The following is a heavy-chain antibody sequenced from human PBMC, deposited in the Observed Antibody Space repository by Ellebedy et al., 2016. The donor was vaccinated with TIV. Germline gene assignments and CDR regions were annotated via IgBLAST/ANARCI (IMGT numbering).Heavy chain of an antibody. D-gene: IGHD4-23*01. Sequence: GESLKISCAASGFTLSTYWMTWLRQTPGKGLEWVANIKQDGSERSYVDSVKGRFTISRDNAKNSLFLQMNGLSAEDTAIYYCARAGRKTVITFDIWGPGTLVTVSS. CDR3: ARAGRKTVITFDI. V-gene: IGHV3-7*03. CDR2: IKQDGSER. J-gene: IGHJ4*02. CDR1: GFTLSTYW.